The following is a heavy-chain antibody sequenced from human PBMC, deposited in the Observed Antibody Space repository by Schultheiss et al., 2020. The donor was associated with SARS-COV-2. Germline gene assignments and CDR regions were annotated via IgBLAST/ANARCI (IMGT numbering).Heavy chain of an antibody. V-gene: IGHV4-59*04. CDR2: IYHSGST. CDR3: ASHIVVVPADNWFDP. J-gene: IGHJ5*02. D-gene: IGHD2-2*01. Sequence: SQTLSLTCTVSGGSISSYYWSWIRQPPGKGLEWIGSIYHSGSTYYNPSLKSRVTISVDTSKNQFSLKLSSVTAADTAVYYCASHIVVVPADNWFDPWGQGTLVTVSS. CDR1: GGSISSYY.